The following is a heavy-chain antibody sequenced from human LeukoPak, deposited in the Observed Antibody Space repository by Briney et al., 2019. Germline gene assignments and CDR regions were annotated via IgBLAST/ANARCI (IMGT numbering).Heavy chain of an antibody. CDR1: GFTFSSYW. Sequence: GGSLRLSCAASGFTFSSYWMHWVRQAPGKGLVWVSRINSDGSSTSYADSVKGRFTISRDNAKNSLYLQMNSLRAEDTAVYYCARDTVTSLFGSDYWGQGTLVTVSS. CDR3: ARDTVTSLFGSDY. V-gene: IGHV3-74*01. D-gene: IGHD4-17*01. CDR2: INSDGSST. J-gene: IGHJ4*02.